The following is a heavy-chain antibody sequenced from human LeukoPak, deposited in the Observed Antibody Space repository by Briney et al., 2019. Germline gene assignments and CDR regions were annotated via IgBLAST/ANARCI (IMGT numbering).Heavy chain of an antibody. D-gene: IGHD6-13*01. CDR3: TTGIRIAAAGTTDY. CDR1: GFTFSNAW. Sequence: GGSLRLSCAASGFTFSNAWMSWVRQAPGKGLEWVGRIKSKTDGGTTDYAAPVKGRFTISRDDSKNTLYLQMNSLKTEDTAVYYCTTGIRIAAAGTTDYWGQGTLVTVSS. J-gene: IGHJ4*02. V-gene: IGHV3-15*01. CDR2: IKSKTDGGTT.